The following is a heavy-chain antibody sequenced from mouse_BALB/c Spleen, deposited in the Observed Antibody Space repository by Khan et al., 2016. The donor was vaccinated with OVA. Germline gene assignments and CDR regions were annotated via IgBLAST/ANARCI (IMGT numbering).Heavy chain of an antibody. Sequence: EVELVESGGDLVKPGGSLKLSCSASGFTFNTYAMSWVRQTPEKRLEWVATISSGGDNIFYPDSVKGRFTISRDNAKNTLYLQMSSLRSEDTAIYYCARHNYGPFAYWGQGTLVTVSA. V-gene: IGHV5-9-3*01. D-gene: IGHD1-1*01. J-gene: IGHJ3*01. CDR1: GFTFNTYA. CDR2: ISSGGDNI. CDR3: ARHNYGPFAY.